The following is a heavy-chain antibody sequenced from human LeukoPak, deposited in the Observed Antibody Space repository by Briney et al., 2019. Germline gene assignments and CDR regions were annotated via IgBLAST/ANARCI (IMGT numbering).Heavy chain of an antibody. CDR1: GYTFTGYY. D-gene: IGHD2-21*02. CDR2: INPNSGDT. CDR3: ARDYCGGDCFPDY. Sequence: GASVKVSCKASGYTFTGYYVHWVRQAPGQGLEWMGRINPNSGDTSYAQKFQGRVTMTRDTSISTAYMELSRLRSDDTAVYYCARDYCGGDCFPDYWGQGTLVTVSS. V-gene: IGHV1-2*06. J-gene: IGHJ4*02.